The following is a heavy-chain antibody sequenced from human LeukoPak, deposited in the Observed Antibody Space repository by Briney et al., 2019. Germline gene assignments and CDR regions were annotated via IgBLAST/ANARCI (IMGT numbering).Heavy chain of an antibody. CDR1: GYTFTGYH. CDR3: ARAGGDGYSNDY. D-gene: IGHD5-24*01. Sequence: GASVKVSCKASGYTFTGYHMHWVRRAPGQGHEWMGRINPNSGGTNYAQKFQGRVTMTRDTSISTAYMELSRLRSDDTAVYYCARAGGDGYSNDYWGQGTLVTVSS. CDR2: INPNSGGT. V-gene: IGHV1-2*06. J-gene: IGHJ4*02.